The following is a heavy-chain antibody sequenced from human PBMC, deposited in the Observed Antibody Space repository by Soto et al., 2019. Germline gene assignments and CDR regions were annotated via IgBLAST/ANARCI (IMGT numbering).Heavy chain of an antibody. J-gene: IGHJ4*02. D-gene: IGHD6-19*01. V-gene: IGHV1-3*01. Sequence: ASVKVSCKASGYTFTSYAMHWVRQAPGQRLEWMGWINAGNGNTKYSQKFQGRVTITRDTSASTAYMELSSLRSEDTAVYYCARVTSSSGWYDYWGQGTLVTVSS. CDR1: GYTFTSYA. CDR3: ARVTSSSGWYDY. CDR2: INAGNGNT.